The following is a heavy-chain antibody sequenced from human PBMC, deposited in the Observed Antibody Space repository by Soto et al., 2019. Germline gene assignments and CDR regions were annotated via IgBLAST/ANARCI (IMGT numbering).Heavy chain of an antibody. CDR3: ARDIAAAGTTPFDY. CDR2: INHSGST. CDR1: GGSFSGYY. J-gene: IGHJ4*02. V-gene: IGHV4-34*01. Sequence: QVQLQQWGAGLLKPSETLSLTCAVYGGSFSGYYWSWIRQPPGKGLEWIGEINHSGSTNYNPSLKSRVTIXVXPXXNQFSLKLSSVTAADTAVYYCARDIAAAGTTPFDYWGQGTLVTVSS. D-gene: IGHD6-13*01.